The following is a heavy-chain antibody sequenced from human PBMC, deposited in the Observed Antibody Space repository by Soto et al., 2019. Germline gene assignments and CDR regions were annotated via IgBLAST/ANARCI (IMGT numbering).Heavy chain of an antibody. Sequence: SETLSLTCTVSGGSISSGGYYWSWIRQHPGKGLEWIGYIYYSGSTYYNPSLKSRVTISVDTSKNQFSLKLSSVTAADTAVYYCARERIYYYDSSGYYLFDYWGQGTLVTVSS. CDR3: ARERIYYYDSSGYYLFDY. D-gene: IGHD3-22*01. J-gene: IGHJ4*02. CDR1: GGSISSGGYY. V-gene: IGHV4-31*03. CDR2: IYYSGST.